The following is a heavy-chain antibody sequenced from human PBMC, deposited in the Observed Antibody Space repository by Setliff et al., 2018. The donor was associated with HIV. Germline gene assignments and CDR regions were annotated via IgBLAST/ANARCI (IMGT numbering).Heavy chain of an antibody. V-gene: IGHV3-23*01. J-gene: IGHJ6*03. Sequence: GGSLRLSCAVSGFTFSDYAMTWVRQAPGKGLEWVTTISGSGDTTYYADSVKGRFTISRDNSKNTLFLQMNSLTAEDTAVYYCAKTVFGGWDYYYMDVWGKGTTVTVSS. D-gene: IGHD3-10*01. CDR1: GFTFSDYA. CDR2: ISGSGDTT. CDR3: AKTVFGGWDYYYMDV.